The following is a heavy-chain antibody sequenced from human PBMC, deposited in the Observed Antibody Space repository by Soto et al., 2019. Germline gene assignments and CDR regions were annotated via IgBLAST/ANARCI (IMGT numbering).Heavy chain of an antibody. CDR1: GGSISSYY. J-gene: IGHJ4*02. D-gene: IGHD3-10*01. CDR2: IYFSGST. CDR3: ASSVVRRSFDY. V-gene: IGHV4-59*01. Sequence: PSETLSLTCTVSGGSISSYYWSWIRQPPGKGLEWIGYIYFSGSTNYNPSLKSRVTISVDTSKKQFSLKLSSVTAADTAVYYCASSVVRRSFDYWGKGTLVTISS.